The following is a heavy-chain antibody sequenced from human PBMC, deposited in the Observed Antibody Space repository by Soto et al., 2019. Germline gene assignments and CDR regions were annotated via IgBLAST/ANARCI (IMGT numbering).Heavy chain of an antibody. V-gene: IGHV3-11*01. CDR2: ISSSGSTI. J-gene: IGHJ4*02. CDR1: GFTFSDYY. Sequence: GGSLRLSCAASGFTFSDYYMSWIRQAPGKGLEWVSYISSSGSTIYYADSVKGRFTISRDNAKNSLYLQMNSLRAEDTAVYYCLPGGLVATIIGPWFDYWGQGTLVTVSS. CDR3: LPGGLVATIIGPWFDY. D-gene: IGHD5-12*01.